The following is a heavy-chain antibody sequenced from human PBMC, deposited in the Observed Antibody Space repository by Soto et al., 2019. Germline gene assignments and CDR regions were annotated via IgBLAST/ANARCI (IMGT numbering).Heavy chain of an antibody. J-gene: IGHJ4*02. D-gene: IGHD3-22*01. CDR2: ISAFDGNT. CDR3: ARSRKGIVVVITGDYFDS. V-gene: IGHV1-18*04. Sequence: SVEVSFRASCYTFTSYGFSWVRQAPVQGLEWMGWISAFDGNTGNAQKFQGSVTMTTDTSTSTAYMELGSLRSDDTAVYYCARSRKGIVVVITGDYFDSWGKGTLVTV. CDR1: CYTFTSYG.